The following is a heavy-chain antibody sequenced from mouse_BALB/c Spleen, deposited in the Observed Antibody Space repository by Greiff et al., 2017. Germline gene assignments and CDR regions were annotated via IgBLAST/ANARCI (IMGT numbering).Heavy chain of an antibody. D-gene: IGHD1-1*01. CDR1: GFTFTDYY. Sequence: EVKVVESGGGLVQPGGSLRLSCATSGFTFTDYYMSWVRQPPGKALEWLGFIRNKANGYTTEYSASVKGRFTISRDNSQSILYLQMNTLRAEDSATYYCARDEGYGSNYWGQGTTLTVSS. CDR3: ARDEGYGSNY. V-gene: IGHV7-3*02. CDR2: IRNKANGYTT. J-gene: IGHJ2*01.